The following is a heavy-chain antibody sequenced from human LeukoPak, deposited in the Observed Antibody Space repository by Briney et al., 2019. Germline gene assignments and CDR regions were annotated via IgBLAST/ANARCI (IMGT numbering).Heavy chain of an antibody. CDR3: AKSLDRHSSGDNFDY. J-gene: IGHJ4*02. V-gene: IGHV3-23*01. D-gene: IGHD6-25*01. Sequence: PGGSLRLSCAASGFPFSSYAMSWVRQAPGKGLEWVSLISSSGASTYYADSVEGRFTISRDNSKHTLYPQMNGLRAEDTAVYFCAKSLDRHSSGDNFDYWGQGTLVTVSS. CDR1: GFPFSSYA. CDR2: ISSSGAST.